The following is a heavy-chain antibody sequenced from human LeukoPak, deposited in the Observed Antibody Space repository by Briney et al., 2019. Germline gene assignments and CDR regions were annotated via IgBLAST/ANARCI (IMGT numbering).Heavy chain of an antibody. CDR2: IDPSDSYT. V-gene: IGHV5-10-1*01. CDR3: ARRYCSGGSCYSFIN. J-gene: IGHJ4*02. CDR1: GDSFTSYW. D-gene: IGHD2-15*01. Sequence: GESLKISCKGSGDSFTSYWISWVRQMPGKGLEWMGRIDPSDSYTNYSPSFQGHVTISADKSISTAYLQWSSLKASDTAMYYCARRYCSGGSCYSFINWGQGTLVTVSS.